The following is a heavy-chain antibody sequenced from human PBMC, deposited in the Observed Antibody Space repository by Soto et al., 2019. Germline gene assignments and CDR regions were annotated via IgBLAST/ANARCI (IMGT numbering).Heavy chain of an antibody. CDR2: IYSSGDT. Sequence: QVQLQESGPGLVRPSQTLSLTCTVSGGSVTSGGYYWSWIRHCPGKGLEWIGYIYSSGDTNYNPSLNSRVAMSVDTSKKQFSLQLTSVTVADTAIYYCTRYWGPPLTHGYDSSGQGILVTVSS. D-gene: IGHD7-27*01. CDR3: TRYWGPPLTHGYDS. CDR1: GGSVTSGGYY. V-gene: IGHV4-31*03. J-gene: IGHJ5*01.